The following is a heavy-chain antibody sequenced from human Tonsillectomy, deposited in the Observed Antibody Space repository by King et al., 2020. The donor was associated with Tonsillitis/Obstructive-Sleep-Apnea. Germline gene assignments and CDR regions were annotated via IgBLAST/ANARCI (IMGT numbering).Heavy chain of an antibody. CDR2: LYYSGST. Sequence: QLQESGPGLVKPSETLSLTCTVSGGSISSYYWSWLRQPPGKGLEWIGYLYYSGSTNYNPSLKSRVTTSVDTSKNQFSLKLSSVTAADTAVYYCARDMVLEAGGDAFDIWGQGTMVTVSS. J-gene: IGHJ3*02. CDR1: GGSISSYY. CDR3: ARDMVLEAGGDAFDI. V-gene: IGHV4-59*01. D-gene: IGHD2-8*01.